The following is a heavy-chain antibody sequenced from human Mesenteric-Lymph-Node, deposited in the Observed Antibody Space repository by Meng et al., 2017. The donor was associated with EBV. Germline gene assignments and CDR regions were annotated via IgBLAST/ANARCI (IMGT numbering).Heavy chain of an antibody. Sequence: VQRVLSGSELKKPGASVKGSCKASGYTFTNYAMNWVRQAPGQGLEWVGWFNTISGNPAYGQGFTGRFVFSWDTSVSTAYLQISSLKTEDTAVYYCARENPGDYIDYWGQGTLVTVSS. J-gene: IGHJ4*02. CDR1: GYTFTNYA. CDR2: FNTISGNP. D-gene: IGHD1-14*01. V-gene: IGHV7-4-1*02. CDR3: ARENPGDYIDY.